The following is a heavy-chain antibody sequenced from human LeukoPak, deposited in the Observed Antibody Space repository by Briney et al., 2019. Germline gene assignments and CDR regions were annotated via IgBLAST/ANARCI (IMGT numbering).Heavy chain of an antibody. CDR2: IWYDGSNK. Sequence: PGKSLRLSCAASGFTFSSYGMHWVRQAPGKGLEWVAVIWYDGSNKYYADSVKGRFTISRDNSKNTLYLQMNSLRAEDTAVYYCARDKGTAIPRGYFDYWGQGTLVTVSS. D-gene: IGHD2-21*01. CDR3: ARDKGTAIPRGYFDY. V-gene: IGHV3-33*01. J-gene: IGHJ4*02. CDR1: GFTFSSYG.